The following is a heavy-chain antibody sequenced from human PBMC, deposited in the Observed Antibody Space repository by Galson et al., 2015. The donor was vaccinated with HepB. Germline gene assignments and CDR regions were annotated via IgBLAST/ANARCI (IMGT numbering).Heavy chain of an antibody. J-gene: IGHJ3*02. V-gene: IGHV3-21*01. CDR2: ISSSSSYI. CDR1: GFTFSSYS. D-gene: IGHD3-3*01. CDR3: ARDGGHLHYDFWSGYSSAFDI. Sequence: SLRLSCAASGFTFSSYSMNWVRQAPGKGLEWVSSISSSSSYIYYADSVKGRFTISRDNAKNSLYLQMNSLRAEDTAVYYCARDGGHLHYDFWSGYSSAFDIWGQGTMVTVSS.